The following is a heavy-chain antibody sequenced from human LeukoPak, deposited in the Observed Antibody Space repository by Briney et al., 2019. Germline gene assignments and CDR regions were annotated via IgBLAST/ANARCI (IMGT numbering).Heavy chain of an antibody. D-gene: IGHD1/OR15-1a*01. CDR3: ASVGLTATTSYFDD. V-gene: IGHV4-30-2*01. Sequence: SQTLSLTCAVSGGSISSGAYSWSWIRQPPGRALEWIGYIYPVGSTYYNSSLKSRVTMSIDRSKNQFSLRLSSVTAADTAMYYCASVGLTATTSYFDDWGQGFQVTVSS. J-gene: IGHJ4*02. CDR1: GGSISSGAYS. CDR2: IYPVGST.